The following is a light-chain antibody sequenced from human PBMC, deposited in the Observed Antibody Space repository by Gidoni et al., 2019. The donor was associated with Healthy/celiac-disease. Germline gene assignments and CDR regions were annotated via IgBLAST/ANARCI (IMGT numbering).Light chain of an antibody. Sequence: QSVLTQPPSASGTPGQRVTISCSGSSSNIGSNTVNWYQQLPGTAPKRLIYSNNQRPSGVPDRFSGSKSGTSASLAISGLQSEDEADYYCAAWDDSLNAFYVFGTGTKVTVL. CDR3: AAWDDSLNAFYV. CDR2: SNN. CDR1: SSNIGSNT. V-gene: IGLV1-44*01. J-gene: IGLJ1*01.